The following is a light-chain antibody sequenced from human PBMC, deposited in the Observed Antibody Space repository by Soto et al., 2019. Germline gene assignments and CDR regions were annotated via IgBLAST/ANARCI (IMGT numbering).Light chain of an antibody. CDR1: SSNIGAGYD. CDR2: GNS. J-gene: IGLJ1*01. Sequence: QSVLTQPPSVSGAPGQRVTISCTGSSSNIGAGYDVHWYQQLPGTAPKLLIYGNSNRPSGVPDRFSGSKSGTPASLAITGLQAEDEADYYCQSYDSSLSGSIVFGTGTKLTVL. V-gene: IGLV1-40*01. CDR3: QSYDSSLSGSIV.